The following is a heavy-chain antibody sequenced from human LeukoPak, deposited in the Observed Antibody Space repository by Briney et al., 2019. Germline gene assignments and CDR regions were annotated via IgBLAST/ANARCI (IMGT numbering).Heavy chain of an antibody. D-gene: IGHD5-18*01. Sequence: GRSLRLSCAASGFTFNDYAMHWVRQAPGKGLEWVSGISRNSDNIGYADSVKGRFTISRDNAKNSLYLQMNSLRTEDTALYYCAKTIVRDSYGSFLGDYGMDVWGQGTTVTVSS. CDR1: GFTFNDYA. V-gene: IGHV3-9*01. CDR2: ISRNSDNI. CDR3: AKTIVRDSYGSFLGDYGMDV. J-gene: IGHJ6*02.